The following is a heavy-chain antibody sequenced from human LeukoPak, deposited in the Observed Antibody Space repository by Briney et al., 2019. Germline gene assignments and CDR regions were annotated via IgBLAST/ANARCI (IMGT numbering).Heavy chain of an antibody. CDR1: GGSVSSGSYY. Sequence: PSETLSLTCTVSGGSVSSGSYYWSWIRQPPGKTLEWIGFIDYTGSSNYSPSLKSRVTISLDTSKNQFSLRLSSVTAADTAVYYCARRSAGGLRFDQWGQGSLVTVSS. D-gene: IGHD2-15*01. V-gene: IGHV4-61*01. CDR2: IDYTGSS. J-gene: IGHJ4*02. CDR3: ARRSAGGLRFDQ.